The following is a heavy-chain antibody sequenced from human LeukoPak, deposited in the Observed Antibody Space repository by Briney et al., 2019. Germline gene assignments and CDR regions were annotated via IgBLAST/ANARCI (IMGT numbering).Heavy chain of an antibody. D-gene: IGHD4-17*01. Sequence: ASVKVSCKASGFTFTTYGISWVRQAPGQGLEWMGWISAYNGNTNYAQKLQGRVTMTTDTSTNTAYMELRSLRSDDTAVYYCARDATVTPVDYWGQGTLVTVSS. J-gene: IGHJ4*02. V-gene: IGHV1-18*01. CDR2: ISAYNGNT. CDR1: GFTFTTYG. CDR3: ARDATVTPVDY.